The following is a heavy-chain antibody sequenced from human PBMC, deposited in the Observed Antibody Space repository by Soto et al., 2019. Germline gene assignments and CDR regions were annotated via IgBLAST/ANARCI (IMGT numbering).Heavy chain of an antibody. Sequence: GGSLRLSCAASGFTFSSYEMNWVRQAPGKGLEWVSYISSSGSTIYYADSVKGRFTISRDNAKNSLYLQMNSLRAEDTAVYYCARVDGYYNRRFDYWGPGTLVTVSS. V-gene: IGHV3-48*03. CDR3: ARVDGYYNRRFDY. CDR2: ISSSGSTI. CDR1: GFTFSSYE. J-gene: IGHJ4*02. D-gene: IGHD3-9*01.